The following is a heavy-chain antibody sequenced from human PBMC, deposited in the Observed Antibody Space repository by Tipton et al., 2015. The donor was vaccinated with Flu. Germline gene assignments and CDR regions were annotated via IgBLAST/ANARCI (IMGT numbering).Heavy chain of an antibody. J-gene: IGHJ4*02. D-gene: IGHD1-1*01. Sequence: GSLRLSCTASGFPFSSYSMNWVRQAPGKGLEWVASISRSSTYIYYADSVEGRFTISRDDARNSVYLQMNSLRADDTAVYYCVYWTGDYWGQGTLVTVSP. CDR2: ISRSSTYI. CDR3: VYWTGDY. V-gene: IGHV3-21*01. CDR1: GFPFSSYS.